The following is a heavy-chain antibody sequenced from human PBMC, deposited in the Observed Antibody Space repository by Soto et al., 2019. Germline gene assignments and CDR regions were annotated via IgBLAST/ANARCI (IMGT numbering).Heavy chain of an antibody. CDR2: IYTSGST. V-gene: IGHV4-4*07. Sequence: PSETLSLTCTVSGGSISSYYWSWIRQPAGKGLEWIGRIYTSGSTNYNPSLKSRVTMSVDTSKNQFSLKLSSVTAADTAVYYCARGVVVVPAAIRDYYYGMDVWGQGTTVTVSS. D-gene: IGHD2-2*02. CDR3: ARGVVVVPAAIRDYYYGMDV. J-gene: IGHJ6*02. CDR1: GGSISSYY.